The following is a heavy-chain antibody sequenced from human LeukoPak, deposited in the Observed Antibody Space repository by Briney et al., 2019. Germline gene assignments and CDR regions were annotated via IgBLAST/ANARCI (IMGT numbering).Heavy chain of an antibody. J-gene: IGHJ4*02. D-gene: IGHD5-12*01. CDR1: GFTFSSYW. V-gene: IGHV3-7*05. Sequence: SGGSLRLSCVASGFTFSSYWMGWVRQAPGKGLEWVANIKQDGSEKNYVDSVKGRFTISRDNAKNSLYLQVNSVRAEDSAVYYCVRDPDLRRGYDGEGYWGQGTLVTVSS. CDR3: VRDPDLRRGYDGEGY. CDR2: IKQDGSEK.